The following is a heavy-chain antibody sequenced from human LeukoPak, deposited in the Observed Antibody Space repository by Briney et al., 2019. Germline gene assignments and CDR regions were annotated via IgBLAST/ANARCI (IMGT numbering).Heavy chain of an antibody. J-gene: IGHJ3*02. CDR3: ARGGGSYFLQSNAFDI. Sequence: PSETLSLTCAVYGGSFSGYYWSWIRQPPGKGLEWIGEINHSGSTNYNPSLKSRVTISVDTSKNQFSLKLSSVTAADTAVYYCARGGGSYFLQSNAFDIWGQGTMVTVSS. D-gene: IGHD1-26*01. CDR1: GGSFSGYY. V-gene: IGHV4-34*01. CDR2: INHSGST.